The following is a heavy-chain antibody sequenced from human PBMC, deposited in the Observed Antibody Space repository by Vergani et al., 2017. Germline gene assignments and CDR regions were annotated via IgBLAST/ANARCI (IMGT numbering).Heavy chain of an antibody. CDR2: IKSDGRT. D-gene: IGHD2-15*01. J-gene: IGHJ4*01. V-gene: IGHV3-66*02. CDR1: GFRVTTSY. Sequence: EVQLLESGGNLVQPGGSLRVSCSASGFRVTTSYMSWVRQAPGKGLEWVSVIKSDGRTSYAESVRGRFTISRDTSRNAVYLQMNILRVEDTGVYYCTRSECSGTTCYGHYFDLWGHGILVTVSS. CDR3: TRSECSGTTCYGHYFDL.